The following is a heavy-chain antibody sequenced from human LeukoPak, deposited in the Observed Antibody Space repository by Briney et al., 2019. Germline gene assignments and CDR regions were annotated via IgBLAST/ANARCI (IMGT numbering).Heavy chain of an antibody. CDR3: AREGITIFGGYYYYGMDV. Sequence: SVKVSCKASGGTFSSYAISWVRQAPGQGLEWMGGIIPIFGTANYAQKFQGRVTITADESTSTAYMELGSPRSEDTAVYYCAREGITIFGGYYYYGMDVWGQGTTVTVSS. CDR2: IIPIFGTA. V-gene: IGHV1-69*13. J-gene: IGHJ6*02. D-gene: IGHD3-3*01. CDR1: GGTFSSYA.